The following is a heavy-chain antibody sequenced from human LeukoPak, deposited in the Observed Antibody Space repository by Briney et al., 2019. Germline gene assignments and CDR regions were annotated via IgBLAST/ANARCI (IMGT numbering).Heavy chain of an antibody. D-gene: IGHD3-3*02. CDR1: EFSVGSNY. J-gene: IGHJ4*02. CDR3: ARDLHPRLAGFFDY. CDR2: IYSGGST. V-gene: IGHV3-53*01. Sequence: GGSLRLSCAASEFSVGSNYMTWVRQAPGKGLEWVSVIYSGGSTYYADSVEGRFTVSRDNSKNIVYLQMNSLRAEDTAMYYCARDLHPRLAGFFDYWGQGILVTVSS.